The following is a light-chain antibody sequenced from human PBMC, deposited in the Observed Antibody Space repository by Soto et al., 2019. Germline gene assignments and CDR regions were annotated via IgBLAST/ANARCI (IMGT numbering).Light chain of an antibody. CDR2: VGTGGIVG. CDR1: TGYSHYK. Sequence: QAVVTQAPSASASLGAAVTLTCTPSTGYSHYKVDWYQQRPGKGPRFVMRVGTGGIVGSKGDGIPDRFSVSGLGLNRYLTIKNIQEEDESDYYCGADHGSGSNFVVFGGGTKLTVL. V-gene: IGLV9-49*01. CDR3: GADHGSGSNFVV. J-gene: IGLJ2*01.